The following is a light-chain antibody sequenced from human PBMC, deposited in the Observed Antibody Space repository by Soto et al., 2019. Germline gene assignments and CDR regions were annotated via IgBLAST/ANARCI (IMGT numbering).Light chain of an antibody. CDR3: QSYDSSLSGSV. V-gene: IGLV1-40*01. CDR2: GDT. CDR1: SSNIGADCD. J-gene: IGLJ2*01. Sequence: QSVLTQPPSVSGAPGQRVTISCTGSSSNIGADCDVHWYQQLPGTAPKLLIFGDTNRPSGVPDRFSGSKSGTSASLAITGLQADDEADYYCQSYDSSLSGSVFGGGTKLTVL.